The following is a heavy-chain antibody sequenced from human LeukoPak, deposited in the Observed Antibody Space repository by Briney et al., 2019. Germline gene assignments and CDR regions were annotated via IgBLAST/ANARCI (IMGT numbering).Heavy chain of an antibody. V-gene: IGHV3-66*01. Sequence: GGSLRLSCAASGFTFSSYWMSWVRQAPGKGLEWVSVIYSGGSTYYADSVKGRFTISRDNSKNTLYLQMNSLRAEDTAVYYCARDEVRGVIDYWGQGTLVTVSS. D-gene: IGHD3-10*01. CDR1: GFTFSSYW. CDR3: ARDEVRGVIDY. CDR2: IYSGGST. J-gene: IGHJ4*02.